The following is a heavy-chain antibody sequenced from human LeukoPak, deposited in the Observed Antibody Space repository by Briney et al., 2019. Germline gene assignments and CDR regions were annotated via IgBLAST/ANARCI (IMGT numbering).Heavy chain of an antibody. CDR3: AKDERLVAGTFNYFDY. D-gene: IGHD6-19*01. J-gene: IGHJ4*02. CDR1: GFTFDDYA. CDR2: ISWNSGSI. V-gene: IGHV3-9*01. Sequence: PGGSLRLSCAASGFTFDDYAMHWVRQAPGKGLEWVSGISWNSGSIGYADSVKGRFTISRDNAKNSLYLQMNSLRAEDTALCYCAKDERLVAGTFNYFDYWGQGTLVTVSS.